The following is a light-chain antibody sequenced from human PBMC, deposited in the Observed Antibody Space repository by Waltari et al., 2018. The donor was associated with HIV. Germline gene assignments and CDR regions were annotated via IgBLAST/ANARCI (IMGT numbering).Light chain of an antibody. CDR1: SNDVGGYTY. J-gene: IGLJ3*02. CDR3: SSYTSRSTRV. Sequence: QSALTQPASLSRSPGQSLTISSPGHSNDVGGYTYASWYQQHPGKAPKLMIFEVTNRPSGVYIRFSGSKSGNTASLTISGLQAEDEADYYCSSYTSRSTRVFGGGTKLTV. CDR2: EVT. V-gene: IGLV2-14*01.